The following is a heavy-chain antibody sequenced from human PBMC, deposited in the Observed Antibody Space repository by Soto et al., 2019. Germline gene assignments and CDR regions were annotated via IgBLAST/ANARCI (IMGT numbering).Heavy chain of an antibody. V-gene: IGHV4-59*08. D-gene: IGHD4-17*01. CDR3: ASLPLYGDYVGSYY. Sequence: SETLSLTCTVSGGSISSYYWSWIRQPPGKGLEWIGYIYYSGSTNYNPSLKSRVTISVDTSKNQFSLKLSSVTAADTAVYYCASLPLYGDYVGSYYWGQGTLVTVSS. CDR2: IYYSGST. J-gene: IGHJ4*02. CDR1: GGSISSYY.